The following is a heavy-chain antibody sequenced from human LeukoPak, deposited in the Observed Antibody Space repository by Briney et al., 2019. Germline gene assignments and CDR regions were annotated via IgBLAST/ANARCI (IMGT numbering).Heavy chain of an antibody. CDR1: GFTFSSYE. V-gene: IGHV3-48*03. D-gene: IGHD5-18*01. CDR3: AKDVQSGYYDAFDI. J-gene: IGHJ3*02. Sequence: GGTLRLSCAASGFTFSSYEKNWVRQAPAKGLELVSYISSNCSTIYYADSVKGRLTISRENAKNSLYLQKKSLIAADLAFYYFAKDVQSGYYDAFDIWGQGTMVTVSS. CDR2: ISSNCSTI.